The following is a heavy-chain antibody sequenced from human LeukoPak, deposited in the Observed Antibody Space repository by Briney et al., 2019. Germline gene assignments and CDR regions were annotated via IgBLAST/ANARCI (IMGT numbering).Heavy chain of an antibody. V-gene: IGHV5-51*01. CDR2: TYPDDSDT. D-gene: IGHD3-22*01. J-gene: IGHJ4*02. CDR1: GYTFSNYW. Sequence: GESLKISCEASGYTFSNYWIGWVRQMPGKGLEWMGITYPDDSDTKYSPSFQGQVTISADKSISTAYLQWSSLKASDTAMYYCARFRDSSGYYYLIWGQGTLVTVSS. CDR3: ARFRDSSGYYYLI.